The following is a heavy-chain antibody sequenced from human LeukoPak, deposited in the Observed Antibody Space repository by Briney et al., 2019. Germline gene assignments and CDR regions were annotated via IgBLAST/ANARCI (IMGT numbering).Heavy chain of an antibody. CDR3: ARGRIAARLPRRYFDY. V-gene: IGHV4-34*01. D-gene: IGHD6-6*01. CDR2: IYHSGTT. J-gene: IGHJ4*02. Sequence: SETLSLTCAVYGGSFSDYYWTWIRQPPGKGLEWIEEIYHSGTTSYNPSLKSRVTMSVDTSKNQFSLKLSSVTAADTAVYYCARGRIAARLPRRYFDYWGQGTLVTVSS. CDR1: GGSFSDYY.